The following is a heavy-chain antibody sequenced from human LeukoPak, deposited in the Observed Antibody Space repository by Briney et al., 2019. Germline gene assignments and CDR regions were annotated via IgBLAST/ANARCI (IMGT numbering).Heavy chain of an antibody. CDR3: ARIAAAGRPFDY. CDR2: VYYSGST. Sequence: SETLSLTCTVSGDSVSGVYWSWIRQPPGKGLEWIGYVYYSGSTNYNPSLKSRVTISVDTSKNQFSLKLSSVTAADTAVYYCARIAAAGRPFDYWGQGTLVTVSS. V-gene: IGHV4-59*02. D-gene: IGHD6-13*01. CDR1: GDSVSGVY. J-gene: IGHJ4*02.